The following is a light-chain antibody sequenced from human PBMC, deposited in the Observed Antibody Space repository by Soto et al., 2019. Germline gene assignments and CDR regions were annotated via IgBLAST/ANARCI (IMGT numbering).Light chain of an antibody. Sequence: QSALTQPASVSGSPGQSITISCTGTSSDVGGYNYVSWYQQHPGKAPKLMIYEVSNRPSGVSNRFSGSKSGNTASLTISGLQAEDEADYYCSSFTRSSTYVFGSWTQLTVL. CDR2: EVS. CDR3: SSFTRSSTYV. CDR1: SSDVGGYNY. V-gene: IGLV2-14*01. J-gene: IGLJ1*01.